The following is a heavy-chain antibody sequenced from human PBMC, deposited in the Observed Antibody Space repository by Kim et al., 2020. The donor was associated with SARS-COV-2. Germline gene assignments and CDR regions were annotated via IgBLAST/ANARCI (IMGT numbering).Heavy chain of an antibody. D-gene: IGHD2-15*01. J-gene: IGHJ3*02. Sequence: GGSLRLSCAASGFTFSSYGMHWVRQAPGKGLEWLAVIWYDGSNKYYADSVKGRFTISRDNSKNTLYLQMNSLRAEDTAVYYCARGRDIVVVVAATKGAFDAFDIWGQGTMVTVSS. V-gene: IGHV3-33*01. CDR3: ARGRDIVVVVAATKGAFDAFDI. CDR2: IWYDGSNK. CDR1: GFTFSSYG.